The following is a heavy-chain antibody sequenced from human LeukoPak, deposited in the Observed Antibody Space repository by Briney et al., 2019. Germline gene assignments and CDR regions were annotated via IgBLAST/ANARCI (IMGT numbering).Heavy chain of an antibody. CDR3: AKDGSIAAAGMGYYYYGMDV. Sequence: GGSLRLSCAASGFTFSSYAMSWVRQAPGKGLEWVSAISGSGGSTYYADSVKGRFTVSRDNSKNTLYLQMNSLRAEDTAVYYCAKDGSIAAAGMGYYYYGMDVWGQGTTVTVSS. V-gene: IGHV3-23*01. J-gene: IGHJ6*02. D-gene: IGHD6-13*01. CDR2: ISGSGGST. CDR1: GFTFSSYA.